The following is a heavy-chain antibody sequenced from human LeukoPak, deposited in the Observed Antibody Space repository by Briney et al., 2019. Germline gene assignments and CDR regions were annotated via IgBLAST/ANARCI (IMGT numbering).Heavy chain of an antibody. CDR2: IYYSGST. D-gene: IGHD4-17*01. CDR1: GGSISSYY. Sequence: SETLSLTCTVSGGSISSYYWSWIRQPPGKGLEWIGYIYYSGSTNYNPSLKSRVTISVDTSKNQFSLKLSSVTAADTAVYYCARRLGDYVYAFDIWGQRTMVTVSS. CDR3: ARRLGDYVYAFDI. J-gene: IGHJ3*02. V-gene: IGHV4-59*08.